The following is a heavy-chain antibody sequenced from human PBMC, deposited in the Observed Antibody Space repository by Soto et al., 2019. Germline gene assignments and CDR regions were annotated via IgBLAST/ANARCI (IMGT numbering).Heavy chain of an antibody. V-gene: IGHV3-21*01. CDR3: ARFWNDEGGYFDY. Sequence: EVQLVESGGGLVKPGGSLRLSCAASGFTFSSYSMNWVRQAPGKGLEWVSSISSSSSYIYYADAVKGRFTISKDNAKNSLYLQMNSLRAEYTAVYYCARFWNDEGGYFDYWGQGTLVTVSS. J-gene: IGHJ4*02. CDR2: ISSSSSYI. CDR1: GFTFSSYS. D-gene: IGHD1-1*01.